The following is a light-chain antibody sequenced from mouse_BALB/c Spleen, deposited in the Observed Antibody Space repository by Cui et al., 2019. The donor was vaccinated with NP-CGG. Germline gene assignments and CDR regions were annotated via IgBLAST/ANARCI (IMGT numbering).Light chain of an antibody. Sequence: QSVVPQLSALTTSPGETVTLTCRSSTGAVTTRNYANWVQEKPDHLFTGLIGGTNNRVPGVPARFSGSLIGDKAALTITGAQTEDEAIYFCALWYSNHWVFGGGTKLTVL. CDR1: TGAVTTRNY. J-gene: IGLJ1*01. CDR3: ALWYSNHWV. CDR2: GTN. V-gene: IGLV1*01.